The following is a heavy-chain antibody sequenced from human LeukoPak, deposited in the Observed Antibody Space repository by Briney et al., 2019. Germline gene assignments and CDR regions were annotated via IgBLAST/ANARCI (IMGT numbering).Heavy chain of an antibody. CDR3: ARDWGKIDY. V-gene: IGHV3-7*03. J-gene: IGHJ4*02. D-gene: IGHD3-16*01. CDR1: GFTFSNYW. CDR2: IKQDGSQK. Sequence: QAGGSLRLSCVASGFTFSNYWMSWVRQAPGKGLGWVANIKQDGSQKYYVDSVKGRFTISRDNAKNSVYLQMNSLRAEDTAVYYCARDWGKIDYWGQGTLVTVSS.